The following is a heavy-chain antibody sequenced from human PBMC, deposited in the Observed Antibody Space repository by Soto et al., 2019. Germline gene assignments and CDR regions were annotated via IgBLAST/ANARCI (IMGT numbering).Heavy chain of an antibody. J-gene: IGHJ4*02. CDR3: GLAHPVTTDF. CDR2: INSDGSST. D-gene: IGHD4-17*01. Sequence: EVQLVESGGGLVQPGGSLRLSCAASGLTFSSYWMHWVRQAPGKGLVWVSRINSDGSSTSYADSVKGRFTISRDNAKKTQNLQMISVRADDRDVCWCGLAHPVTTDFWGQGTLVNVSS. CDR1: GLTFSSYW. V-gene: IGHV3-74*01.